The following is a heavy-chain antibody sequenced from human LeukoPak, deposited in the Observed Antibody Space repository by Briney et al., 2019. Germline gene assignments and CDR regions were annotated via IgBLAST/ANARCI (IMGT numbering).Heavy chain of an antibody. CDR1: GFIFSSYW. Sequence: PGGSLRLSCAASGFIFSSYWMHWVRQVPGKRLVWVSRISGDGSSTTYADSVKGRFTISRDNAKNTLYLQMSSLRAEDTAVYYCVRDGETTVTTLDFWGQGTMVTVSS. V-gene: IGHV3-74*03. CDR3: VRDGETTVTTLDF. CDR2: ISGDGSST. J-gene: IGHJ4*02. D-gene: IGHD4-11*01.